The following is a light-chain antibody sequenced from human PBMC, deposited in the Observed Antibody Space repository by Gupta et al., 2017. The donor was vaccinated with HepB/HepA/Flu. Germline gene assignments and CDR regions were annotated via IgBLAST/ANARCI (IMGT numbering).Light chain of an antibody. CDR3: QQDFNTPRT. CDR2: WAS. J-gene: IGKJ1*01. V-gene: IGKV4-1*01. Sequence: DSVMTQSPYSLAVSLGERATINCRPSQSVRYNSNGKNYLTWYQQKPGQPPRLLISWASTWQSGVPDSFDGRGSGTDFTLTISSLRAEDVAVYYCQQDFNTPRTFGQGTKVEIK. CDR1: QSVRYNSNGKNY.